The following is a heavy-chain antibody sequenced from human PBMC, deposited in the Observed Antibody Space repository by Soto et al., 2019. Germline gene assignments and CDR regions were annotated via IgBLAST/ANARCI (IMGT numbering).Heavy chain of an antibody. D-gene: IGHD3-16*01. CDR3: ARGWFGNSLDL. CDR1: GFTFSNYW. J-gene: IGHJ5*02. CDR2: IKTDGTST. Sequence: EVQLVESGGGLVQPGGSLRLSCSASGFTFSNYWMDWVRQAPGKGLVWVSHIKTDGTSTSYADSVKGRVTISRDNAENTLYLQMNSLRVEDTAIYYCARGWFGNSLDLWGRGTLATVSS. V-gene: IGHV3-74*01.